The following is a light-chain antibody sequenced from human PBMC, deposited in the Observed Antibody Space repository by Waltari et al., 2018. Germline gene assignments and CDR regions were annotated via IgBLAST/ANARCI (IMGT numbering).Light chain of an antibody. Sequence: DLQMTQSQSSLSASVGDRVTITCRASQSISSYLNWYQQKPGKAPKLLIYAASNLQSGVPSGFTASGPGTESTVSISGLQPEDLSTYSWRESYSTPRTFGQGTKVEV. CDR2: AAS. V-gene: IGKV1-39*01. CDR1: QSISSY. J-gene: IGKJ1*01. CDR3: RESYSTPRT.